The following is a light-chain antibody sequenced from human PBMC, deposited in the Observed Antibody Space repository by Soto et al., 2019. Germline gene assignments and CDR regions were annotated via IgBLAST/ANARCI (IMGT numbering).Light chain of an antibody. Sequence: DIQTTKSPSSLSAYVGDIVTIICGASQSISSYLNWYQQEPGKAPKLLIYAASSLQSGVPSRFSGSGSGTDFTLTISSLQTEDFATYDCQQRYSTPITFGQGTRLEI. J-gene: IGKJ5*01. CDR2: AAS. CDR3: QQRYSTPIT. V-gene: IGKV1-39*01. CDR1: QSISSY.